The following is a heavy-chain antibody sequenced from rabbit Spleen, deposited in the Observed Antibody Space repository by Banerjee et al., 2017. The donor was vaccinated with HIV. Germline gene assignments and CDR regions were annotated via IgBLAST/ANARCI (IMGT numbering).Heavy chain of an antibody. D-gene: IGHD4-1*01. V-gene: IGHV1S40*01. CDR2: IDPIFGST. Sequence: QSLEESGGGLVQPEGSLTLTCTASGVSFSSNYYMCWVRQAPGKGLEWIGYIDPIFGSTYYASWVNGRFTISSHNAQNTRYLELNSLTAADTATYFCVREVAAKFALWGQGTLVTVS. CDR3: VREVAAKFAL. J-gene: IGHJ4*01. CDR1: GVSFSSNYY.